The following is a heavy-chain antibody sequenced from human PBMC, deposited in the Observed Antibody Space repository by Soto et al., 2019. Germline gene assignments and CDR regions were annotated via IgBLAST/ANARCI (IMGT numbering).Heavy chain of an antibody. V-gene: IGHV4-31*03. J-gene: IGHJ6*02. CDR1: GGSISSGGYY. CDR3: ARGGEVPSSTFYYYYGKYV. Sequence: KPSETLSLTCTVSGGSISSGGYYWSWIRQHPGKGLEWIGYIYYSGSTYYNPSLKSRVTISVDTSKNQFSLKLSSVTAADTAVYYCARGGEVPSSTFYYYYGKYVCGQGTTDPVSS. D-gene: IGHD1-26*01. CDR2: IYYSGST.